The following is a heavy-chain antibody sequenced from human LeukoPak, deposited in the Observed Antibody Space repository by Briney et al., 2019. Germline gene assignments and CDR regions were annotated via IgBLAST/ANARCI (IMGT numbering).Heavy chain of an antibody. J-gene: IGHJ3*02. CDR1: GFTINNNY. V-gene: IGHV3-53*01. D-gene: IGHD2/OR15-2a*01. CDR3: ARILGTTDAFDI. Sequence: GGSLRLSCAASGFTINNNYMTWVRQAPGKGLEWVSVSYSGGSSYYADSVKGRFTMSRDSSKNTVNLQMNILTVEDTAVYYCARILGTTDAFDIWGQGTMVTVSS. CDR2: SYSGGSS.